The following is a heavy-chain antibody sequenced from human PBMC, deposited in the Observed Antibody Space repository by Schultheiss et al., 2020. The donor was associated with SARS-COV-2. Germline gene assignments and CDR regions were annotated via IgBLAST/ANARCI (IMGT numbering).Heavy chain of an antibody. Sequence: SETLSLTCTVSGGSISSSYWSWIRQPPGKGLEWIGYIYYSGSTNYNPSLKSRVTISVDTSKNQFSLKLSSVTAADTAVYYCARGVNQIDYWGQGTLVTVSS. D-gene: IGHD1-14*01. CDR2: IYYSGST. V-gene: IGHV4-59*01. J-gene: IGHJ4*02. CDR3: ARGVNQIDY. CDR1: GGSISSSY.